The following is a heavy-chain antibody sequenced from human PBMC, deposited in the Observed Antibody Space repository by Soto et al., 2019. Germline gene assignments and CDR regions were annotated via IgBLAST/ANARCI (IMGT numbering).Heavy chain of an antibody. D-gene: IGHD3-3*01. CDR3: AKGSNGYYDFWSFDP. CDR1: GFTFSSYG. V-gene: IGHV3-30*18. Sequence: GGSLRLSCEASGFTFSSYGMHWVRQAPGKGLEWVSLISHDGNNKYYADSVRGRFTISRDNSRNTLYLQMNSLRAEDTAVYYCAKGSNGYYDFWSFDPWGQGTLVTVSS. J-gene: IGHJ5*02. CDR2: ISHDGNNK.